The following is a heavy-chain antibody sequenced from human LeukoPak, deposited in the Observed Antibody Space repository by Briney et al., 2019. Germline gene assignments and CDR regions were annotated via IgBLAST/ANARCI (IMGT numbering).Heavy chain of an antibody. CDR3: ARDAPGAVVVVAATVRWGWFDP. Sequence: SETLSLTCAVYGGSFSGYYWSWIRQPPGKGLEWIGEINHSGSTNYNPSLKSRVTISVDTSKNQFSLKLSSVTAADTAVYYCARDAPGAVVVVAATVRWGWFDPWGQGTLVTVSS. J-gene: IGHJ5*02. V-gene: IGHV4-34*01. CDR2: INHSGST. CDR1: GGSFSGYY. D-gene: IGHD2-15*01.